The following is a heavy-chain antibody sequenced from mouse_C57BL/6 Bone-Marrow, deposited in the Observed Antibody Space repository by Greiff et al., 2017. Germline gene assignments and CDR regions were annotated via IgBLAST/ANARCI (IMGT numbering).Heavy chain of an antibody. V-gene: IGHV1-80*01. D-gene: IGHD1-1*01. J-gene: IGHJ2*01. CDR2: IYPGAGDT. CDR3: ARSNKIYYCPRGYFDY. CDR1: GYAFSSYW. Sequence: VQLQESGAELVKPGASVKISCKASGYAFSSYWMNWVKQRPGKGLEWIGQIYPGAGDTNYNGKFKGKATLTAVKSYSTAYMQLSSLTSENSAVYFCARSNKIYYCPRGYFDYWGQGTTLTVSS.